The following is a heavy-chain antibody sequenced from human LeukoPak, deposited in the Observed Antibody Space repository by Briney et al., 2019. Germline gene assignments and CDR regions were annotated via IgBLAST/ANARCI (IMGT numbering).Heavy chain of an antibody. CDR1: GGSFSGYY. CDR3: ARGGGYSYGPNHFDY. D-gene: IGHD5-18*01. V-gene: IGHV4-34*01. Sequence: SETLSLTCAVYGGSFSGYYWSWIRQPPGKGLEWIGEINHSRSTNYNPSLKSRITISVHTSKNQFSLKLSSVTAADTAVYYCARGGGYSYGPNHFDYWGQGTLVTVSS. J-gene: IGHJ4*02. CDR2: INHSRST.